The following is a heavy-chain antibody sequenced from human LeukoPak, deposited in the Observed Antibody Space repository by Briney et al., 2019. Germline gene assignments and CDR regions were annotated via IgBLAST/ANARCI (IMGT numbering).Heavy chain of an antibody. D-gene: IGHD6-13*01. J-gene: IGHJ4*02. CDR1: GGSISSYY. CDR2: IYYSGST. V-gene: IGHV4-59*01. Sequence: SETLSLTCTVSGGSISSYYWSWIRQPPGKGLEWIGYIYYSGSTNYNPSLKSRVTISVDTSKNQFSLKLSSVTAADTAVYYCAGASSSWHPRDFDYWGQGTLVTVSS. CDR3: AGASSSWHPRDFDY.